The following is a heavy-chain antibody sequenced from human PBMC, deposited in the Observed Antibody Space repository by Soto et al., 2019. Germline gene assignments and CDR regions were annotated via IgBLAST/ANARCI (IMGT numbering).Heavy chain of an antibody. V-gene: IGHV4-39*01. J-gene: IGHJ3*01. CDR2: IYYSGST. CDR1: GGSISSSSYY. D-gene: IGHD6-13*01. Sequence: PSETLSLTCTVSGGSISSSSYYWGWIRQPPGKGLEWIGSIYYSGSTYYNPSLKSRVTISVDTSKNQFSLKLSSVTAADTAVFFWGGAAGHAAAGIGAVFVFGGKGTLVPVSS. CDR3: GGAAGHAAAGIGAVFVF.